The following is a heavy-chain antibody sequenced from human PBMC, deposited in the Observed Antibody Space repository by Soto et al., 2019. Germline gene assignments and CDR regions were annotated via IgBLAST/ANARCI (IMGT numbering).Heavy chain of an antibody. CDR3: ARILGTSDRTRWDDY. CDR2: IFSNDEK. CDR1: GFSLSNARMG. J-gene: IGHJ4*02. V-gene: IGHV2-26*01. Sequence: QVTLKESGPVLVKPTETLTLTCTVSGFSLSNARMGVSWIRQPPGKALEWLAHIFSNDEKSYSTSLKIRLTISKDTSKSQVVLTMTNMDPVDTATYYCARILGTSDRTRWDDYWGQGTLVTVSS. D-gene: IGHD7-27*01.